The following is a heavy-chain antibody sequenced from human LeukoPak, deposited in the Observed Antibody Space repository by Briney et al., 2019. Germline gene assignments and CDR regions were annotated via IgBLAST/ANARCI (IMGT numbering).Heavy chain of an antibody. CDR2: ISSSSSYI. D-gene: IGHD5-18*01. V-gene: IGHV3-21*01. CDR3: AGVDTAMGPGAFDV. CDR1: GFTFSSYI. J-gene: IGHJ3*01. Sequence: GGSLRLSCAASGFTFSSYIMDWVRQAPGKGLEWVSSISSSSSYIYYADSMKGRFTISRDNAKNSLFLQMNSLRAEDTALYYCAGVDTAMGPGAFDVWGQGTMVTVSS.